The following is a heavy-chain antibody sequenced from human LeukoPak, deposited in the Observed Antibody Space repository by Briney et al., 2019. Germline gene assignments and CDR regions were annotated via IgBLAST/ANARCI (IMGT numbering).Heavy chain of an antibody. J-gene: IGHJ3*02. V-gene: IGHV3-53*01. D-gene: IGHD1-1*01. CDR3: AREIIRNDEGAFDI. Sequence: PGGSLGLSCTVSGFTVSSNSMSWVRQAPGKGLEWVSFIYSDNTHYSDSVKGRFTISRDNSKNTLYLQMNSLRAEDTAVYYCAREIIRNDEGAFDIWGQGTMVTVSS. CDR1: GFTVSSNS. CDR2: IYSDNT.